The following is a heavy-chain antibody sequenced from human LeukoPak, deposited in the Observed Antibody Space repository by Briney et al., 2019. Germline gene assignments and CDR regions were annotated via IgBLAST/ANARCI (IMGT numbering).Heavy chain of an antibody. CDR3: AKGVVVTAIPPFQH. J-gene: IGHJ1*01. D-gene: IGHD2-21*02. Sequence: PGGSLRLSCAASGFTFSSSAMSWVRQVPGKGLEWVSGISASGGSTSYADSVRGRFTISRDNSKNTLYVQMNSLRDEDTAVYYCAKGVVVTAIPPFQHWGQGTLVTVSS. V-gene: IGHV3-23*01. CDR1: GFTFSSSA. CDR2: ISASGGST.